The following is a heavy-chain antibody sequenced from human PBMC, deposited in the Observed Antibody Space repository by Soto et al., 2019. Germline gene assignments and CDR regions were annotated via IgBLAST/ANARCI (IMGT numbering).Heavy chain of an antibody. Sequence: ETLSLTCTVSGDTSTSYYWGWIRQAPGKGLEWIGHIHNSGTSTHNPSLNGRVTISIDMSKKQFSLKLTSLTSADTAVYYCARDFYDSVGYTWFDSWSQGTLVTVSS. J-gene: IGHJ5*01. D-gene: IGHD3-22*01. CDR3: ARDFYDSVGYTWFDS. CDR1: GDTSTSYY. CDR2: IHNSGTS. V-gene: IGHV4-59*01.